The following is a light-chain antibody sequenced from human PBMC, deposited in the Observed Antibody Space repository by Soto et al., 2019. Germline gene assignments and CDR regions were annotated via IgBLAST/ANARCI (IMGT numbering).Light chain of an antibody. J-gene: IGLJ2*01. Sequence: QSVLTQPPSASGSPGQSVTIPCTGTSNDIGEYHYVSWYQQHPGKAPKLMIYEVTPRPSGVPHRFSGSKSGNTASLTVSGLQPEDEADYYCTSYAGSDNPVLFGGGTKVTVL. CDR3: TSYAGSDNPVL. V-gene: IGLV2-8*01. CDR2: EVT. CDR1: SNDIGEYHY.